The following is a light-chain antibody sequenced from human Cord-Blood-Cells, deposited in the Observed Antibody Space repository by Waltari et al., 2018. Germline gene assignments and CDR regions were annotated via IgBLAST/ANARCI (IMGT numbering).Light chain of an antibody. CDR2: DAS. Sequence: DIQMTQYSSTLSASVGDRVTITSLASQRISSWLAWYQQKPGKAPKLLIYDASSLESGVPSRCSGSGSGTEFTLTISSLQPDEFATYYCQQYNSYSKTFGQGTKVEIK. CDR1: QRISSW. J-gene: IGKJ1*01. V-gene: IGKV1-5*01. CDR3: QQYNSYSKT.